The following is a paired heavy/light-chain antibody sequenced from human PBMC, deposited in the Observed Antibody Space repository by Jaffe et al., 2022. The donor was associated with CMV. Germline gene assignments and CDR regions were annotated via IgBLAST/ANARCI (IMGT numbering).Light chain of an antibody. Sequence: DIQMTQSPSTLSASVGDRVTITCRASQSISSWLAWYQQKPGKAPILLIYKASSLYSGVPSRFSGSGSGTEFTLIISSLQPDDFATYYCQQYSSYSRTFGQGTKVDI. CDR2: KAS. CDR1: QSISSW. CDR3: QQYSSYSRT. J-gene: IGKJ1*01. V-gene: IGKV1-5*03.
Heavy chain of an antibody. CDR2: ISSDGSGT. Sequence: EVQLLESGGGLVQPGGSLRLSCAASESTFSSYWMHWVRQTPGKGLMWVSRISSDGSGTTYADSVKGRFTISRDNAKNTLYLQMSSLRAEDTAVYYCARGGGGYYYAFESWGQGTLVTVSS. CDR1: ESTFSSYW. CDR3: ARGGGGYYYAFES. V-gene: IGHV3-74*03. D-gene: IGHD3-22*01. J-gene: IGHJ4*02.